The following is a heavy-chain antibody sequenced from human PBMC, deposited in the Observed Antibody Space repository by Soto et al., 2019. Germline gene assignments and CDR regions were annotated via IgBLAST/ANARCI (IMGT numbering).Heavy chain of an antibody. D-gene: IGHD4-17*01. CDR2: IYYSGSS. CDR3: ARHPTVTEYYFHY. Sequence: SETLSLTCTVSGDSISSSYWSWVRQVPGKGLEWLGYIYYSGSSNYKPSLRNRVTMSVDTSKNHFSLNLRSVTAADTAVYYCARHPTVTEYYFHYWGQATLVSVAS. CDR1: GDSISSSY. J-gene: IGHJ4*02. V-gene: IGHV4-59*01.